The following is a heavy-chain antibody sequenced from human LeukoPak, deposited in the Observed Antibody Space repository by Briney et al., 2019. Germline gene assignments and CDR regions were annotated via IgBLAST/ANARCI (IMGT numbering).Heavy chain of an antibody. Sequence: SETLSLTCTVSGGSISNYYWGWVWQRPGEGLEYIGYIYYSVRTNYNPSLQSRVTISVDTTNNQFSVKLTSVPAADTAVYYCARLGLAARPNPFDLWGRGTLVTVSS. V-gene: IGHV4-59*08. D-gene: IGHD6-6*01. CDR2: IYYSVRT. J-gene: IGHJ2*01. CDR3: ARLGLAARPNPFDL. CDR1: GGSISNYY.